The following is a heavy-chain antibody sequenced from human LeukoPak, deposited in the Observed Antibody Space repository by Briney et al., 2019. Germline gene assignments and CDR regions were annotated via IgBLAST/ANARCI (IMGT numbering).Heavy chain of an antibody. CDR3: AKDQTVVPVAIGDY. D-gene: IGHD2-2*01. J-gene: IGHJ4*02. V-gene: IGHV3-23*01. Sequence: GRSLRLSCAASGFTFSSYAMSWVRQAPGKGLEWASAISGSGGSTYYADSVKGRFTISRDNSKNTLYLQMNSLRAEDTAVYYCAKDQTVVPVAIGDYWGQGTLVTVSS. CDR2: ISGSGGST. CDR1: GFTFSSYA.